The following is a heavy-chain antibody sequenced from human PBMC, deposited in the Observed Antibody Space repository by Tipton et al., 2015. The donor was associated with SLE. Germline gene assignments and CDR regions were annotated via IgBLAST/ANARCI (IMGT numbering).Heavy chain of an antibody. Sequence: TLSLTCSVSGYSISSGYYWGWIRQSPGKGLEWIGSVYHRGNTYYNPSLKSRLTMSVDTSKNQFSLKLNSVTAADTAVYYCARGQHQLGRFDPWGQGTLVTVSS. J-gene: IGHJ5*02. D-gene: IGHD1-1*01. CDR3: ARGQHQLGRFDP. V-gene: IGHV4-38-2*02. CDR2: VYHRGNT. CDR1: GYSISSGYY.